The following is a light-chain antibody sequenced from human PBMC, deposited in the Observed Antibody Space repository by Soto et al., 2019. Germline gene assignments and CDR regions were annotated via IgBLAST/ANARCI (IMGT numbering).Light chain of an antibody. J-gene: IGKJ1*01. V-gene: IGKV1-39*01. CDR2: DAS. Sequence: DIQMTQSPSSLAASVVGSVTITFRASHSIGSYLNWYQPKPGKAPKLLISDASTLESGVPSRFSGSGSGTDFTLTISCLQSEDFATYFSQQYYSFPRTFGQGTKVDI. CDR1: HSIGSY. CDR3: QQYYSFPRT.